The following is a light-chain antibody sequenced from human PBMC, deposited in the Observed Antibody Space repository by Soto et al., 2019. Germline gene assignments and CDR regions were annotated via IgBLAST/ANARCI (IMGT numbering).Light chain of an antibody. V-gene: IGKV3-20*01. Sequence: EIVLPQSPGTLSLSAGEGGSLSSRASQTVATNYLAWYQQKPDHAPRLLIFVASNRATGVPDRFSGSGSGTDCTLSISRLEPEDCEVYDGQQYGTSPLTVSGGAGV. CDR2: VAS. J-gene: IGKJ4*01. CDR1: QTVATNY. CDR3: QQYGTSPLT.